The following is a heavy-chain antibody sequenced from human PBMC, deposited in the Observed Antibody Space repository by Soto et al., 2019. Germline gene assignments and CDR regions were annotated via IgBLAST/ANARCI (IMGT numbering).Heavy chain of an antibody. J-gene: IGHJ4*02. V-gene: IGHV4-4*02. CDR2: IYHSGST. D-gene: IGHD1-26*01. CDR3: ARAELVGATEY. CDR1: GGSISSSNW. Sequence: PSETLSLTCAVSGGSISSSNWWSWVRQPPGKGLEWIGEIYHSGSTNYNPSLKSRVTISVDTSKNQFSLKLSSVTAADTAVYYCARAELVGATEYWDQVTLVAVSS.